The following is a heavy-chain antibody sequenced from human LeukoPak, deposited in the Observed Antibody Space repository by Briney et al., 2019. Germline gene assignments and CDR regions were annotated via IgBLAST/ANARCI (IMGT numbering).Heavy chain of an antibody. CDR1: GFTLSRHW. CDR2: IKQDGSEK. V-gene: IGHV3-7*01. D-gene: IGHD2-15*01. Sequence: PGGSLRLFCAASGFTLSRHWMSWVRQAPGKGLEWVANIKQDGSEKYYVDAVKGRFTISRDNAKNSLYLQMNSLRVEDTAVYYCARLGYPWYYDYWGQGTLVTVSS. J-gene: IGHJ4*02. CDR3: ARLGYPWYYDY.